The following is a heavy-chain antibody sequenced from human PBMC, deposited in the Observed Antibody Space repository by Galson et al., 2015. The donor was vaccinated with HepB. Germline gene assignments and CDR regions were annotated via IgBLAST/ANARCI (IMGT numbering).Heavy chain of an antibody. CDR2: ISAYNGNT. D-gene: IGHD3-10*01. J-gene: IGHJ4*02. Sequence: SVKVSCKASGYTFTSYGISWVRQAPGQGLEWMGWISAYNGNTNYAQKLQGRVTMTTDTSTSTAYMELRSLRSDDTAVYYCARDLEEYYGSGSYPSSSDYWGQGTLVTVSS. CDR3: ARDLEEYYGSGSYPSSSDY. CDR1: GYTFTSYG. V-gene: IGHV1-18*01.